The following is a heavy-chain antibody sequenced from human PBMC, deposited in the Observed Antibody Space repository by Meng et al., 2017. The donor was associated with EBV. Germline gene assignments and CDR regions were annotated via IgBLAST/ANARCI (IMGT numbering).Heavy chain of an antibody. Sequence: QVQLLQSAAEVKKPGSLVKVSCKTSGGPFRNYAISWVRQAPGQGLEWLGGFLPTLGAPNYAQKFHGRVTITADESTSTHYMDLSSLRSEDTAVYYCASESGRGYTPDYWGQGTMVTVYS. CDR2: FLPTLGAP. CDR3: ASESGRGYTPDY. D-gene: IGHD3-10*01. V-gene: IGHV1-69*01. CDR1: GGPFRNYA. J-gene: IGHJ4*02.